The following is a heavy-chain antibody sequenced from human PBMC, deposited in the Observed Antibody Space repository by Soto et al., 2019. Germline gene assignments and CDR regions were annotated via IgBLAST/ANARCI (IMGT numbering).Heavy chain of an antibody. V-gene: IGHV2-5*02. J-gene: IGHJ2*01. Sequence: QITLKESGPTLVKPTQTLTLTCAFSGFSLETSGMGMSWIRQPPGKALEWLALIYWDDDKRYSPSLKNRLTTTTHTSKNHVVLTLTNVDPADTATYYCAHSLYHYHNSGHYPYWYFALCGRGTLVTVSS. CDR3: AHSLYHYHNSGHYPYWYFAL. CDR1: GFSLETSGMG. CDR2: IYWDDDK. D-gene: IGHD3-22*01.